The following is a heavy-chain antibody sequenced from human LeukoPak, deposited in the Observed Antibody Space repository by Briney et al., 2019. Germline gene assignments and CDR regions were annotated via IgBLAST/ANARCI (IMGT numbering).Heavy chain of an antibody. CDR3: ARKGRSTDVIFD. CDR2: IYPDDSDT. CDR1: GYTFSTYW. J-gene: IGHJ4*02. V-gene: IGHV5-51*01. Sequence: GESLQISCKGSGYTFSTYWIGWVRQLSGKGLEWMGIIYPDDSDTRYSPSFQGQVTISADKSISTVYLQWNSLRASDTAIYYCARKGRSTDVIFDWGQGTLVTVSS. D-gene: IGHD2-8*01.